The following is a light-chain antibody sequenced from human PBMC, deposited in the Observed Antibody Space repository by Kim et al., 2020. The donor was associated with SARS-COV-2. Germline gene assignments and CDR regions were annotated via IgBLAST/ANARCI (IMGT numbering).Light chain of an antibody. Sequence: DIQMTQSPSSLSASVGDRVTITCRASQSISNYLNWYQQKPGKAPRLLIYAASSLQSGVPSRFSGSGSGTDFTLTISSLQPEDFATYYCQQSYNTPTWTFGQGTKVDIK. CDR2: AAS. CDR3: QQSYNTPTWT. CDR1: QSISNY. V-gene: IGKV1-39*01. J-gene: IGKJ1*01.